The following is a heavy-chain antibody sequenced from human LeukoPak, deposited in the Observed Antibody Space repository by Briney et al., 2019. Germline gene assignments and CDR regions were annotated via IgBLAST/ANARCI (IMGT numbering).Heavy chain of an antibody. J-gene: IGHJ4*02. D-gene: IGHD3-22*01. CDR3: ARDRHKYNYDGSGYPPY. Sequence: SETLSLTCTVSDYSISSGYFWGWIRQPPGKGLEWIGYIYYSGSTNYNPSLKSRVTISVDTSKKQFSLKLSSVTAADTAVYYCARDRHKYNYDGSGYPPYWGQGTLVTVSS. CDR1: DYSISSGYF. V-gene: IGHV4-38-2*02. CDR2: IYYSGST.